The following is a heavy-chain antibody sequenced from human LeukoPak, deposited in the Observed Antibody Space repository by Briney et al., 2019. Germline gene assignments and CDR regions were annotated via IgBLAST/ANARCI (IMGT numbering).Heavy chain of an antibody. V-gene: IGHV4-34*01. Sequence: PSETPSLTCAVYGGSLSGYYWSWMPRYPGKGLEWIGELNYSGSTKYNPSLKSRVTIPVDTSKHQLYLKVKSVIAADTAVYYCTRGPPSRGFSYGPARDGMDVWGKGTTVTVSS. CDR3: TRGPPSRGFSYGPARDGMDV. CDR2: LNYSGST. D-gene: IGHD5-18*01. J-gene: IGHJ6*04. CDR1: GGSLSGYY.